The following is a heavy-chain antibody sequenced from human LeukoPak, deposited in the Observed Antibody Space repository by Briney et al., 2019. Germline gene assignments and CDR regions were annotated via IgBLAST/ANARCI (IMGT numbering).Heavy chain of an antibody. CDR2: MNPNSGNT. D-gene: IGHD3-9*01. J-gene: IGHJ5*02. CDR1: GYTFTTYD. V-gene: IGHV1-8*01. CDR3: ARDPHYDILTGYYVRGWFDP. Sequence: ASVKVSCKASGYTFTTYDINWVRQATGQGLEWMGWMNPNSGNTGYAQKFQGRVTMTRNTSISTAYMELRSLRSDDTAVYYCARDPHYDILTGYYVRGWFDPWGQGTLVTVSS.